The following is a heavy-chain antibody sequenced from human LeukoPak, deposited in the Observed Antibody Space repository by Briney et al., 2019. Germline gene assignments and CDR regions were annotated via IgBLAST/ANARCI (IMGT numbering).Heavy chain of an antibody. CDR3: ARQKYPPGIAAAGTFNWFDP. V-gene: IGHV3-7*01. J-gene: IGHJ5*02. CDR2: INRDGSEK. CDR1: GFIFWNYW. D-gene: IGHD6-13*01. Sequence: GGSLRLSCAASGFIFWNYWMSWVRQAPGKGLEWVANINRDGSEKYYVDSVKGRFTISRDNAKNSLYLQMNSLRAEDTAVYYCARQKYPPGIAAAGTFNWFDPWGQGTLVTVSS.